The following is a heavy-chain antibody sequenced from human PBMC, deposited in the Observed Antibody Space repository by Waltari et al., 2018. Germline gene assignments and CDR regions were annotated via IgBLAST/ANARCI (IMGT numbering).Heavy chain of an antibody. CDR3: ARAALDYYDSSGYPFYDAFDI. D-gene: IGHD3-22*01. CDR2: IIPLLGIA. J-gene: IGHJ3*02. Sequence: QVQLVQSGAEVKKPGSSVKVSCKASGGTFSSYTISWVRQAPGHGLEWMGRIIPLLGIANYAQKFQGRVTITADKSTSTAYMELSSLRSEDTAVYYCARAALDYYDSSGYPFYDAFDIWGQGTMVTVSS. CDR1: GGTFSSYT. V-gene: IGHV1-69*02.